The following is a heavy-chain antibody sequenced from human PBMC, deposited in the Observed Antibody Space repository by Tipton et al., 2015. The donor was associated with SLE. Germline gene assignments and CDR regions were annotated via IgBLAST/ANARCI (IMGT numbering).Heavy chain of an antibody. Sequence: TLSLTCTVSGASIGSHHWTWIRQPPGKGLEWIGNIFYSGGTNYSPFLNSRITISVDTSKNQLSLNVISMTAADTAVYYCGRAYYDSSGYYVDHWGQGTLVTVSS. D-gene: IGHD3-22*01. V-gene: IGHV4-59*11. J-gene: IGHJ4*02. CDR1: GASIGSHH. CDR2: IFYSGGT. CDR3: GRAYYDSSGYYVDH.